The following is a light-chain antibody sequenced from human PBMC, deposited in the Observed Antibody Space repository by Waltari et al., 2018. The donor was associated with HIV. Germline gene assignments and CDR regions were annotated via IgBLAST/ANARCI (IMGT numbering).Light chain of an antibody. V-gene: IGLV2-23*02. J-gene: IGLJ3*02. CDR1: SSAVGSSYL. Sequence: QSALTQPASVSGSPGQSITLSCTGTSSAVGSSYLVSWYQQHPGKAPTLMIYEVNKRPSGVSNRCSGSKSGNTASLTISGLQAEDEADFYCCSYAGSSTLVFGGGTKLTVL. CDR2: EVN. CDR3: CSYAGSSTLV.